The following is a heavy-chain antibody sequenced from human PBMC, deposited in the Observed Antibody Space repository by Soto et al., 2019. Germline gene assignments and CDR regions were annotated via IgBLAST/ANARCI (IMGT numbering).Heavy chain of an antibody. J-gene: IGHJ5*02. CDR2: IYNTGST. CDR3: ARGLRGDTALVLGFVSWFDP. V-gene: IGHV4-31*03. Sequence: SETLSLTCTVSGDSISSGGYYWGWIRQHPGKGLEWIGYIYNTGSTYYNPSLKSRLTISTDTSKNQFSLNLSSVTAADTAVYYCARGLRGDTALVLGFVSWFDPWGQGILVTVSS. D-gene: IGHD5-18*01. CDR1: GDSISSGGYY.